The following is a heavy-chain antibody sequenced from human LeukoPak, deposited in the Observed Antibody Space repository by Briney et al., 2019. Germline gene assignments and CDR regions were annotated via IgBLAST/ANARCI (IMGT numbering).Heavy chain of an antibody. CDR1: GFTFTNHW. J-gene: IGHJ4*02. D-gene: IGHD2-2*01. Sequence: GGSLRLSCAASGFTFTNHWMSWVRQAPGKGVEWVANIEQDGSEKFYVGSVRGRFTVSRDNAKNSLYLQMNSLRGDDTAVYYCARGAFISSNSWVDYWGQGTLVTVSS. V-gene: IGHV3-7*05. CDR2: IEQDGSEK. CDR3: ARGAFISSNSWVDY.